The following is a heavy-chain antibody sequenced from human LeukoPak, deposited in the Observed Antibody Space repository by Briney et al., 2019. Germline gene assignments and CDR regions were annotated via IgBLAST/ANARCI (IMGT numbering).Heavy chain of an antibody. Sequence: SETLSLTCTVSGGSIGSSSYYWGWIRQPPGKGLEWIGSIYYSGSTYYNPSLKSRVTISVDTSKNQFSLKLSSVTAADTAVYYCARRSSMSDASFDYWGQGTLVTVSS. J-gene: IGHJ4*02. CDR1: GGSIGSSSYY. CDR2: IYYSGST. CDR3: ARRSSMSDASFDY. V-gene: IGHV4-39*01.